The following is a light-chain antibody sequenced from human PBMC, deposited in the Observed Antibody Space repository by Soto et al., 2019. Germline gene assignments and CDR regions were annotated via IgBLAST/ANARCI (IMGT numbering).Light chain of an antibody. CDR1: QSVGTY. Sequence: EIVLTQSPDTLSLSPGERATLSCRASQSVGTYLVWYQQKPGHAPRRLIYGASTRATGIPARFSGSGSGTDFTLPISSLEPEDVAVYYCQQRGNGFGQGTKLDIK. CDR3: QQRGNG. CDR2: GAS. J-gene: IGKJ2*01. V-gene: IGKV3-11*01.